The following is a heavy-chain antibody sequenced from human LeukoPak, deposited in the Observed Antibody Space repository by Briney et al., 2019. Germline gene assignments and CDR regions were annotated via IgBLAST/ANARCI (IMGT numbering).Heavy chain of an antibody. Sequence: GGSLRLSCAASGFTFSSSAMSWVRQAPGKGLEWVSDISGSGRSTYYADSVKGRFTISRDNFRNTLYLQMNSLRAEDTAVYYCAREGYSSSADFDYWGQGTLVTVSS. CDR2: ISGSGRST. D-gene: IGHD6-6*01. J-gene: IGHJ4*02. V-gene: IGHV3-23*01. CDR3: AREGYSSSADFDY. CDR1: GFTFSSSA.